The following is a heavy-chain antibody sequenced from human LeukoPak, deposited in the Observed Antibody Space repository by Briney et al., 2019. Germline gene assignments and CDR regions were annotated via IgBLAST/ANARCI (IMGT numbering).Heavy chain of an antibody. CDR1: GFTFSSYS. CDR2: ISSSSSYI. Sequence: GGSLRLSCAASGFTFSSYSMNWVRQAPGKGLEWVSSISSSSSYIYYADSVKGRFTISRDNAKNTLYLQMNSLRAEDTAVYYCARAWGSSSDFDYWGQGTLVTVSS. CDR3: ARAWGSSSDFDY. V-gene: IGHV3-21*01. D-gene: IGHD6-6*01. J-gene: IGHJ4*02.